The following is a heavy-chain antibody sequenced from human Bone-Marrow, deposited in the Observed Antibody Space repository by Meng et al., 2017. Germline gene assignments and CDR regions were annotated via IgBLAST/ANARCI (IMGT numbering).Heavy chain of an antibody. CDR1: GFTFSSYA. D-gene: IGHD1-14*01. Sequence: QVQLVESGGGVVQPGGSLRLSCAGSGFTFSSYAMHWVRQAPGKGLEWVAVISYDGSNKYYADSVKGRFTISRDNSKNTLYLQMSSLRAEDTAVYYSASDAGGYYFDYWGQGTLVTVSS. V-gene: IGHV3-30-3*01. J-gene: IGHJ4*02. CDR2: ISYDGSNK. CDR3: ASDAGGYYFDY.